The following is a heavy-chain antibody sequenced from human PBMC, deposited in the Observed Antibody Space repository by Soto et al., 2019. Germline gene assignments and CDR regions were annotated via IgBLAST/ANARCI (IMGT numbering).Heavy chain of an antibody. V-gene: IGHV3-33*01. Sequence: QVQLVESGGGVVQPGRSLRLSCAASGFTFSSYGMHWVRQAPGKGLEWVAVIWYDGSNKYYADSVKGRFTISRDNSKNXLYLQMNSLRAEDTAVYYCAREVWVGKVTGYGMDVWGQGTTVTVSS. CDR1: GFTFSSYG. D-gene: IGHD3-10*01. CDR3: AREVWVGKVTGYGMDV. CDR2: IWYDGSNK. J-gene: IGHJ6*02.